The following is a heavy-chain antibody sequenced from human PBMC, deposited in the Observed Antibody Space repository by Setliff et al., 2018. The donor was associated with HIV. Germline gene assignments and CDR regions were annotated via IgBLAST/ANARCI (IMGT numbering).Heavy chain of an antibody. CDR1: GGSFSNYY. CDR3: ARKRNGDFLIGAFDI. Sequence: PSETLSLTCTVYGGSFSNYYTNWIRQPPGKGLEWIGELSPSGTTRSNPSLQSRVTISLDTSNNQFSLKLSSVTAADTAVYYCARKRNGDFLIGAFDIWGQGTMVTVSS. J-gene: IGHJ3*02. CDR2: LSPSGTT. D-gene: IGHD2-21*02. V-gene: IGHV4-34*01.